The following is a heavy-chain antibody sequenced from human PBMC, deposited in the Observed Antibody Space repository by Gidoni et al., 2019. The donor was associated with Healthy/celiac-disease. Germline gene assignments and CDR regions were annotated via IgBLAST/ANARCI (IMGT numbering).Heavy chain of an antibody. D-gene: IGHD2-15*01. CDR1: GGSFSGYY. CDR3: ARACGYCSGGSCYPDYYYYYMDV. V-gene: IGHV4-34*01. J-gene: IGHJ6*03. CDR2: INHSGST. Sequence: QVQLQQCGAGLLKPSETLSLTCAVYGGSFSGYYWSWIRQPPGKGLEWIGEINHSGSTNYNPSLKSRVTISVDTSKNQFSLKLSSVTAADTAVYYCARACGYCSGGSCYPDYYYYYMDVWGKGTTVTVSS.